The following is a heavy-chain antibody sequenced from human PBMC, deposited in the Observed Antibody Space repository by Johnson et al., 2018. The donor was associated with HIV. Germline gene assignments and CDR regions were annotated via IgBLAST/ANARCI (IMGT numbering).Heavy chain of an antibody. CDR3: ARERYGSQAIDGFDI. V-gene: IGHV3-30-3*01. Sequence: VQLVESGGGVVQPGRSLRLSCPASGFTFSSYPMHWVRQAPGKGLEWVAVISYDGSSKYYADSVKGRFTISRDNSKQLLYLQMNRLRAEDTAVYYCARERYGSQAIDGFDIWGQGTMVTVSS. CDR1: GFTFSSYP. D-gene: IGHD2-15*01. CDR2: ISYDGSSK. J-gene: IGHJ3*02.